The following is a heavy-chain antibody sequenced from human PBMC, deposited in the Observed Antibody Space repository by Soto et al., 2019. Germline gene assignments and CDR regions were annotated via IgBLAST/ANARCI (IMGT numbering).Heavy chain of an antibody. J-gene: IGHJ4*02. Sequence: GGSLRLSCAASGFTFDDYAMHWVRQAPGKGLEWVSGISWNSGSIGYADSVKGRFTISRDNAKNSLYLQMNSLRAEDTALYYCAKSMGGPRGFDYWGQGTLVTVSS. CDR2: ISWNSGSI. CDR1: GFTFDDYA. CDR3: AKSMGGPRGFDY. D-gene: IGHD2-15*01. V-gene: IGHV3-9*01.